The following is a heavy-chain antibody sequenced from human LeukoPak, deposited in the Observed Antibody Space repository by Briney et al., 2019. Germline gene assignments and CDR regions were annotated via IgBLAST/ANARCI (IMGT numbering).Heavy chain of an antibody. Sequence: AGGSLRLSCAAPGFTFSTYAMHWVRQAPGKGLELVAAIWHDGTNKYYTDSVKGRFTISRDNSKKKLYLQMDSLRAEDTAVYYCARAPGPYSSGTDSFDYRGQGTLVTVSS. CDR3: ARAPGPYSSGTDSFDY. D-gene: IGHD6-19*01. CDR1: GFTFSTYA. J-gene: IGHJ4*02. CDR2: IWHDGTNK. V-gene: IGHV3-33*01.